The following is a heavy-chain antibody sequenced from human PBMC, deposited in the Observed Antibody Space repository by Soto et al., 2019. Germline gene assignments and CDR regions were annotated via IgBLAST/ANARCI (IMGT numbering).Heavy chain of an antibody. J-gene: IGHJ5*02. CDR3: ARVVPAAIGGNWFDP. D-gene: IGHD2-2*01. CDR2: IYYSGST. Sequence: SETLSLTCTVSGGSISSGGYYWSWIRQHPGKGLEWIGYIYYSGSTYYNPSLKSRVTISVDTSKNQFSLKLSSVTAADTAVYYCARVVPAAIGGNWFDPWGQGTLVTVSS. CDR1: GGSISSGGYY. V-gene: IGHV4-31*03.